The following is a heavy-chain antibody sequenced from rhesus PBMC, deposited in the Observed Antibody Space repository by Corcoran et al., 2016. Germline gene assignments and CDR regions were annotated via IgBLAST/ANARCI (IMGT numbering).Heavy chain of an antibody. J-gene: IGHJ4*01. Sequence: QVQLVQSGAEVKKPGSSVKVSCKASGYTFTDYYMHWVRQAPRQGLDWMGWINPYNGNTKYEQKFQGRVTMTRDTSTSTAYMELSSLRSEDTAVYYCARAGYYEDDYGYYPFDYWGQGVLVTVSS. D-gene: IGHD3-9*01. CDR3: ARAGYYEDDYGYYPFDY. V-gene: IGHV1S2*01. CDR2: INPYNGNT. CDR1: GYTFTDYY.